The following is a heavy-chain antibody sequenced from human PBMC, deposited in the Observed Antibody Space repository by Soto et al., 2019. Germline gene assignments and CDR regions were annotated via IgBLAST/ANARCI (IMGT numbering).Heavy chain of an antibody. V-gene: IGHV3-53*02. CDR3: ARAPGIAVAGTSSSDY. CDR1: GFTVSSNY. J-gene: IGHJ4*02. D-gene: IGHD6-19*01. Sequence: EVQLVETGGGLIQPGGSLRLSCAASGFTVSSNYMSWVRQAPGKGLEWVSVIYSGGGTYYADSVKGRFTISRDNSKNTLYLQMNSLRAEDTAVYYCARAPGIAVAGTSSSDYWGQGTLVTVSS. CDR2: IYSGGGT.